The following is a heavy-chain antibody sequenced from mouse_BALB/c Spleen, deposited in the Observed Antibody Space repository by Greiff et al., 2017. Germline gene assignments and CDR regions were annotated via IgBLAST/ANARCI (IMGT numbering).Heavy chain of an antibody. CDR1: GYSITSDYA. CDR2: ISYSGST. V-gene: IGHV3-2*02. CDR3: ARSYGSGYFDY. J-gene: IGHJ2*01. Sequence: EVKLQESGPGLVKPSQSLSLTCTVTGYSITSDYAWNWIRQFPGNKLEWMGYISYSGSTSYNPSLKSRISITRDTSKNQFFLQLNSVTTEDTATYYCARSYGSGYFDYWGQGTTLTVSS. D-gene: IGHD1-1*01.